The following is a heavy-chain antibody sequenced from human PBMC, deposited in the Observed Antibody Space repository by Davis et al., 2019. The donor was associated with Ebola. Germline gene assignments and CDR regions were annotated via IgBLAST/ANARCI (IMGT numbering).Heavy chain of an antibody. Sequence: PSETLSLTCTVSGGVISGGGYYWSWIRQHPGKGLEWIGYIYHTGNNYNNPSLKSRFTMSVDTSKNQFYLNLRFVTAADTAVYYCARDRTMKCSDPTCQTVEGYYYYGVDVWGQGTTVTVSS. CDR3: ARDRTMKCSDPTCQTVEGYYYYGVDV. CDR2: IYHTGNN. CDR1: GGVISGGGYY. J-gene: IGHJ6*02. V-gene: IGHV4-31*03. D-gene: IGHD3-22*01.